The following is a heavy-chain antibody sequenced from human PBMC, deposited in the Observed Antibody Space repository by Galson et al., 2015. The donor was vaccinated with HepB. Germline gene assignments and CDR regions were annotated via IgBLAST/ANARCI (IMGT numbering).Heavy chain of an antibody. CDR1: GFTFSNAW. CDR2: IKSKTDGGTT. J-gene: IGHJ3*02. CDR3: TTDMEVTVTTDHAFDI. D-gene: IGHD4-17*01. V-gene: IGHV3-15*07. Sequence: SLRLSCAASGFTFSNAWMNWVRQAPGKGLEWVGRIKSKTDGGTTDYAAPVKGRFTISRDDSKNTLYLQMNSLKTEDTAVYYCTTDMEVTVTTDHAFDIWGQGTMVTVSS.